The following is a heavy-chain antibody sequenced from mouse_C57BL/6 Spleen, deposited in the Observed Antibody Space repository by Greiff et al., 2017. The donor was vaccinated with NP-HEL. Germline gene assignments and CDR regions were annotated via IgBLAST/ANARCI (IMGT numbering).Heavy chain of an antibody. J-gene: IGHJ3*01. CDR3: ARPLYYYGPFAY. CDR2: INPGSGGT. CDR1: GYAFTNYL. Sequence: QVQLQQSGAELVRPGTSVKVSCKASGYAFTNYLIEWVKQRPGQGLEWIGVINPGSGGTNYDEKFKGKATLTADKSSSTAYMQLSSLTSEDSAVYFCARPLYYYGPFAYWGQGTLVTVSA. V-gene: IGHV1-54*01. D-gene: IGHD1-1*01.